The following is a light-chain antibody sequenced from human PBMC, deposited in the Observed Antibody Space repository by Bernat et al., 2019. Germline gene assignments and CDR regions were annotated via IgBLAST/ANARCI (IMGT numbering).Light chain of an antibody. V-gene: IGKV3-15*01. J-gene: IGKJ1*01. CDR1: RSAGVH. Sequence: EIVMTQSPATLSVSPGERATLSCRASRSAGVHLAWYQQKPGQAPRLLIYGASTRATGIPARFSGSGSGTEFTLTISSLQAEDFAVYYCQQHNDWPLTFGQGTKVEIK. CDR2: GAS. CDR3: QQHNDWPLT.